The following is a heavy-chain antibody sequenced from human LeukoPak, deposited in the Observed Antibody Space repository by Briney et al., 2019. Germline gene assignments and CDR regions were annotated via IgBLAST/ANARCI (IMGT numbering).Heavy chain of an antibody. Sequence: SVKVSCKASGGTFSSYAISWVRQAPGRGLEWMGRIIPILGIANYAQKFQGRVTITADKSTSTAYMELSSLRSEDTAVYYCARSLIAAAGTAEYYYGMDVWGQGTTVTVSS. CDR2: IIPILGIA. V-gene: IGHV1-69*04. CDR1: GGTFSSYA. J-gene: IGHJ6*02. CDR3: ARSLIAAAGTAEYYYGMDV. D-gene: IGHD6-13*01.